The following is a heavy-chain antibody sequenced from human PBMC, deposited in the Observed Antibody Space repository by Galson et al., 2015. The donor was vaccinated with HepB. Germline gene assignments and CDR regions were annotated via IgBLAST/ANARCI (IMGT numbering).Heavy chain of an antibody. CDR2: IIPMFGTA. CDR1: GGTFTRYA. V-gene: IGHV1-69*06. J-gene: IGHJ4*02. D-gene: IGHD3-22*01. CDR3: AGDLTQDDNSGYYQAFDY. Sequence: SVKVSCKASGGTFTRYAINWVRQAPGQGLEWMGGIIPMFGTANYAQKLQGRVTITADKSTSTAYMELSGLKSEDTAVYYCAGDLTQDDNSGYYQAFDYWGQGTLVTVSS.